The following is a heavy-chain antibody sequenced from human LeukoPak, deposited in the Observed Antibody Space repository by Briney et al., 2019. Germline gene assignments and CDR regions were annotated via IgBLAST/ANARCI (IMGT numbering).Heavy chain of an antibody. D-gene: IGHD6-13*01. CDR2: IRGKTDGETT. CDR3: ILAAAGPAY. CDR1: GFTFSSYA. Sequence: GGSLRLSCAASGFTFSSYAMSWVRQAPGKGLEWVGRIRGKTDGETTDYAAPVQGRFTISRDDSKDTLYLQMNSLKTEDTAVYYCILAAAGPAYWGQGTLVTVSS. J-gene: IGHJ4*02. V-gene: IGHV3-15*01.